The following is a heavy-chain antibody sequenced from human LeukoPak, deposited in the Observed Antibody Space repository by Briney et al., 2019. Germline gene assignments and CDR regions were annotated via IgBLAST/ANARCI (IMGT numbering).Heavy chain of an antibody. CDR3: ARSSLAAAPDY. CDR1: GFTFSSYA. Sequence: GGSLRLSCAASGFTFSSYAMHWVRQAPGKGLEWVAVISYDGSKKFYADAVKGRFTISRDNSKNSLYLQMNSLRAEDTAVYYCARSSLAAAPDYWGQGTLVTVSS. J-gene: IGHJ4*02. D-gene: IGHD6-13*01. V-gene: IGHV3-30-3*01. CDR2: ISYDGSKK.